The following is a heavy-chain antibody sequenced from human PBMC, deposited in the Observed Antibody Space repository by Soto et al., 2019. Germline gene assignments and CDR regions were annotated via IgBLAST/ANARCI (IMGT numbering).Heavy chain of an antibody. D-gene: IGHD2-21*02. Sequence: QVQLVQSGAEVKKPGASVKVSCKASGYTFTSYYMHWVRQAPGQGLEWMGIINPSGGSKSYAQKFHGRVTMTRDTSTSTVYMELSSLRSEDTAVYYCAGDLGWEHIVVVTAISYYYGMDVWGQGTTVTVSS. CDR3: AGDLGWEHIVVVTAISYYYGMDV. V-gene: IGHV1-46*01. J-gene: IGHJ6*02. CDR1: GYTFTSYY. CDR2: INPSGGSK.